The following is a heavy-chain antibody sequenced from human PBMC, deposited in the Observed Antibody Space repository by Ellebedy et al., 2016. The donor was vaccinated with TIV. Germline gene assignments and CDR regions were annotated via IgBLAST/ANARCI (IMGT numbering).Heavy chain of an antibody. J-gene: IGHJ5*02. CDR1: GYTFTRYD. V-gene: IGHV1-8*03. Sequence: AASVKVSCKASGYTFTRYDINWVRQAPGHGLEWMGWMKPNSGNTGYAQKFQGRVTITRNISISTVYMELSSIRSDDTAVYYCARLTPPLYGDYGYNWFDPWGQGTLVTVSS. CDR3: ARLTPPLYGDYGYNWFDP. D-gene: IGHD4-17*01. CDR2: MKPNSGNT.